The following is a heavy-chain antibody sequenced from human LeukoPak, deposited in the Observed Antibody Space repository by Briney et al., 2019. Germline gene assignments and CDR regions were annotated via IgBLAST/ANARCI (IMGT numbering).Heavy chain of an antibody. D-gene: IGHD6-19*01. V-gene: IGHV3-48*01. Sequence: GGSLRLSCAASGFSFSSYSMNWVRQAPGKGLEWVSYISSSSSTIYYADSVKGRFTISRDNAENSLYLQMNSLRAEDTAVYYCARLGWYGDYWGQGTLVTVSS. CDR2: ISSSSSTI. CDR3: ARLGWYGDY. J-gene: IGHJ4*02. CDR1: GFSFSSYS.